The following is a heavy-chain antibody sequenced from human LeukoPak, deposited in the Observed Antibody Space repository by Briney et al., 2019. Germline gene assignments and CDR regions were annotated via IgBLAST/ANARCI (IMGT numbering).Heavy chain of an antibody. V-gene: IGHV5-51*01. CDR1: GYSFTSYW. CDR2: IYPGDSDT. CDR3: ARQSIDYYGSSGYYLS. Sequence: GESLKISCKGSGYSFTSYWIGWVRQMPGKGLEWMGIIYPGDSDTRYSPSFQGQVTISADKSISTAYLQWSSLKASDTAMYYCARQSIDYYGSSGYYLSWGQGTLVTVSS. J-gene: IGHJ4*02. D-gene: IGHD3-22*01.